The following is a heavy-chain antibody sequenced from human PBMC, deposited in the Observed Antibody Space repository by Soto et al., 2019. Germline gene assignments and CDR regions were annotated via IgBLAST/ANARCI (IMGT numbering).Heavy chain of an antibody. CDR1: GYTFTDYY. CDR3: ARDFRFGYSAIPHWYFDL. Sequence: QVQLVQSGAEVKKPGASVKVSCKASGYTFTDYYMYWMRQAPGQGLEWMGWINPNSGGTNYAQKFQGRVTMTRDTSISTAYMELSRLRSDDTAVYYCARDFRFGYSAIPHWYFDLWGRGTLVTVSS. J-gene: IGHJ2*01. V-gene: IGHV1-2*02. CDR2: INPNSGGT. D-gene: IGHD1-26*01.